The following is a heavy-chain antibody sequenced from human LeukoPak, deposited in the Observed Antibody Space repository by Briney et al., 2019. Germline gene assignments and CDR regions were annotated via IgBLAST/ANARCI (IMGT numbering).Heavy chain of an antibody. V-gene: IGHV4-61*01. CDR1: GGSISSSSYY. J-gene: IGHJ6*02. CDR3: ARALRARITGTTASVYGMDV. CDR2: IYYSGST. Sequence: SSETLSLTCTVSGGSISSSSYYWSWIRQPPGKGLEWIGYIYYSGSTNYNPSLKSRVTISVDTSKNQFSPKLSSVTAADTAVYYCARALRARITGTTASVYGMDVWGQGTTVTVSS. D-gene: IGHD1-20*01.